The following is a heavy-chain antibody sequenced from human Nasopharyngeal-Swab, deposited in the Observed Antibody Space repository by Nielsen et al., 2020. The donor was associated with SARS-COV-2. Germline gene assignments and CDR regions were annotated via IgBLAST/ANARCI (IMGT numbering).Heavy chain of an antibody. CDR2: IHSDGSP. J-gene: IGHJ4*02. CDR3: ATDSGSYAYFDY. V-gene: IGHV4-4*07. D-gene: IGHD1-26*01. Sequence: SETLSLTCTVSGGSISGYYWSWIRQPADKGLEWLGHIHSDGSPNYNPSLKSRLTMSVDTSRNQFSLNLKSMTAADTAVYYCATDSGSYAYFDYWGQGTLVTVSS. CDR1: GGSISGYY.